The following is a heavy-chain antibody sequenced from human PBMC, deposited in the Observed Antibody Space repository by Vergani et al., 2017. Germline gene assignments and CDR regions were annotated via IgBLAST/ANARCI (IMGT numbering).Heavy chain of an antibody. V-gene: IGHV3-33*01. CDR1: GFTFSSYG. CDR3: ARDRDIVVVPAAIRRYYYYYYFMDG. J-gene: IGHJ6*03. Sequence: QVQLVESGGGVVQPGRSLRLSCAASGFTFSSYGMHWVRQAPGKGLEWVAVIWYDGSNKYYADSVKGRFTISRDNSKNTLYLQMNSLRAEDTAVYYCARDRDIVVVPAAIRRYYYYYYFMDGWSKGTTVTVSS. CDR2: IWYDGSNK. D-gene: IGHD2-2*02.